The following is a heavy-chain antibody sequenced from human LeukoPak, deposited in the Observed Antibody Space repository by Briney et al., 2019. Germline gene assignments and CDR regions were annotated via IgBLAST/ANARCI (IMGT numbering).Heavy chain of an antibody. D-gene: IGHD1-26*01. Sequence: GGSLRLSCAASGFTFSSYSMNWVRQAPGKGLEWVSSISSSSSYIYYADSVKGRFTISRDNAKNSLYLQMNSLRAEDTAVYYCARDRRTSGSYDYWGQGTLVTVSS. CDR3: ARDRRTSGSYDY. J-gene: IGHJ4*02. CDR1: GFTFSSYS. V-gene: IGHV3-21*01. CDR2: ISSSSSYI.